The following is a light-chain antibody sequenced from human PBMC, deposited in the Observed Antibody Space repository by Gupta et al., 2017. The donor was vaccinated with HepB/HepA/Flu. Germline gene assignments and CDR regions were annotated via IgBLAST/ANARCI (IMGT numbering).Light chain of an antibody. J-gene: IGKJ1*01. V-gene: IGKV2-30*02. CDR3: LQGTQWPWT. Sequence: DVVMPQFPPSLPVTLVRPASISCRSTQSLVHSDGNTYLNWFLQRPGQSPRRLIYQVSNRDSGVPDRFSGSGSGSDFTLKISRVEAEDVGVYYCLQGTQWPWTFGQGTKVEL. CDR2: QVS. CDR1: QSLVHSDGNTY.